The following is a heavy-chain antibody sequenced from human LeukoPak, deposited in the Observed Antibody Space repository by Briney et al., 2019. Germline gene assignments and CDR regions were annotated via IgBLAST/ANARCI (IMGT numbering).Heavy chain of an antibody. CDR2: ISSSSSYI. J-gene: IGHJ4*02. CDR3: AKSGNSGGPFVY. V-gene: IGHV3-21*01. Sequence: GGSLRLSCAASGFTFSSYSMNWVRQAPGKGLEWVSSISSSSSYIYYADSVKGRFTISRDNAKNSLYLQMNSLRAEDTAVYYCAKSGNSGGPFVYWGQGTLVTVSS. D-gene: IGHD4-23*01. CDR1: GFTFSSYS.